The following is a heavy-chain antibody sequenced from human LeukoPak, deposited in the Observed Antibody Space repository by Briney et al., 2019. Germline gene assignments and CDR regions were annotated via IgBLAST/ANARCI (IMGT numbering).Heavy chain of an antibody. Sequence: PSETLSLTCTISGGSISSSNYYWAWIRQPPGKGLEWIGSIYYSGNTYYNPSLNSRVTISLDTSNNQFSLKLSSVTAADTAVYYCARGLPKIDSGDYGGTWFDPWGQGTLVTVSS. V-gene: IGHV4-39*07. CDR3: ARGLPKIDSGDYGGTWFDP. CDR2: IYYSGNT. CDR1: GGSISSSNYY. J-gene: IGHJ5*02. D-gene: IGHD4-17*01.